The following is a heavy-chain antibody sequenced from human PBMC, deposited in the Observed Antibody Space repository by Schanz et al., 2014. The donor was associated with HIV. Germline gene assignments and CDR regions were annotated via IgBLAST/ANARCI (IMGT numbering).Heavy chain of an antibody. CDR2: ISLDGDNN. CDR1: GFTFSSYS. Sequence: QVQLVESGGGVVQPGRSLRLSCAASGFTFSSYSLNWVRQAPGKGLEWVAVISLDGDNNYYADSVKGRFTISRDDSKNLLSLQMNSLRAEDTAVYYCARGLTSSWFAPLDFWGLGTLVTVSS. V-gene: IGHV3-30*03. J-gene: IGHJ4*02. CDR3: ARGLTSSWFAPLDF. D-gene: IGHD6-13*01.